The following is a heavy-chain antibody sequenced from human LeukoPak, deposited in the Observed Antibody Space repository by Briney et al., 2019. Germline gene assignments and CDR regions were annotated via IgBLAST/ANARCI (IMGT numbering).Heavy chain of an antibody. CDR2: SYHTGST. Sequence: PSETLSLTCTVSGDSISSYYWSWIRQPPGKGLEWIWYSYHTGSTNYNPSLKSRVTISVDKSKNQFALKLSSVTAGDTAVYYCATGYSSTWYYFDYWGQGTLVTVSS. CDR3: ATGYSSTWYYFDY. D-gene: IGHD6-13*01. CDR1: GDSISSYY. J-gene: IGHJ4*02. V-gene: IGHV4-59*01.